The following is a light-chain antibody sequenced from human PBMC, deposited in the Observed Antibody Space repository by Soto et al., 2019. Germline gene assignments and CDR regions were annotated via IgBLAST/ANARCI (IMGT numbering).Light chain of an antibody. CDR2: EGS. Sequence: QSALTQPASVSGSPGQSITISCTGTSSDVGSYNLVSWYQQHPGKAPKLMIYEGSKRPSGVSNRFSGSKSGNTASLTISALQADDESTFYCSSYTTTSTLLFGGGTKLTVL. V-gene: IGLV2-14*02. CDR1: SSDVGSYNL. CDR3: SSYTTTSTLL. J-gene: IGLJ3*02.